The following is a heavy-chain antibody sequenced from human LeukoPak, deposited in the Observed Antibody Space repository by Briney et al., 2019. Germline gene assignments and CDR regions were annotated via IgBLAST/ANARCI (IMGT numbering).Heavy chain of an antibody. CDR1: AFTFSSYA. CDR3: AGRVVPAAPIDY. CDR2: ISYDGSNK. V-gene: IGHV3-30-3*01. D-gene: IGHD2-2*01. J-gene: IGHJ4*02. Sequence: GGSLRLSCAASAFTFSSYAMHGGRQAPGKGLEWVAVISYDGSNKYYADSVKCRFTISRDNSKNTLYLQMNSLRAEDTAVYYYAGRVVPAAPIDYLGQGTLVTVSS.